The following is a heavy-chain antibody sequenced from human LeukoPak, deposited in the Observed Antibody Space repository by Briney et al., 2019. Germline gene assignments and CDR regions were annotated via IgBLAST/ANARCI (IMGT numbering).Heavy chain of an antibody. CDR1: GGSISSSNW. Sequence: SGTLSLTCAVSGGSISSSNWWSWVRQPPGKGLEWIGEIYHSGSTNYNPSLKSRVTISVDKSKNQFSLKLSSVTAADTAVYYCARGEYYYDSSGSSYYMDVWGKGTTVTISS. CDR3: ARGEYYYDSSGSSYYMDV. CDR2: IYHSGST. D-gene: IGHD3-22*01. J-gene: IGHJ6*03. V-gene: IGHV4-4*02.